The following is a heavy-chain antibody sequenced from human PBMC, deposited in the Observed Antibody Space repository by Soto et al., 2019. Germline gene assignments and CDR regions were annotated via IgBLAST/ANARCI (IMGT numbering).Heavy chain of an antibody. CDR1: GFIFSNHG. CDR2: MLYDGSDT. V-gene: IGHV3-30*03. J-gene: IGHJ4*02. CDR3: TIVRVADSALDH. Sequence: QVQLVESGGGVVQPGRSLRLSCVGSGFIFSNHGMHWVRQTPGKGLEWVAFMLYDGSDTFYADSVKGRFTISRDNSKNTLFLHMSNLRAEDTAMYYCTIVRVADSALDHWGQGTLVTVSS. D-gene: IGHD3-10*02.